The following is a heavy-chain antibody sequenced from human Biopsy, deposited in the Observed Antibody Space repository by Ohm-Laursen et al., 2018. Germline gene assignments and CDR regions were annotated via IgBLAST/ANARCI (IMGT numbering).Heavy chain of an antibody. CDR3: ARDSSRRAREGGMDV. Sequence: GTLSLTCAVYGGSFSGYYWSWIRQAPGKGLEWISYISETSSHIYDADSVRGRFTVARDIAKNSLYLQLNSLRVEDTAVYYCARDSSRRAREGGMDVWGQGTTVTVSS. CDR2: ISETSSHI. V-gene: IGHV3-11*06. J-gene: IGHJ6*02. CDR1: GGSFSGYY. D-gene: IGHD6-6*01.